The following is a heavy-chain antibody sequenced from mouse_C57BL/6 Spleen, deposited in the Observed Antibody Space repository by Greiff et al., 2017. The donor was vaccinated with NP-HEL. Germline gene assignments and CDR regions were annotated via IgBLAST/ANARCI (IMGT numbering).Heavy chain of an antibody. D-gene: IGHD2-3*01. Sequence: EVQVVESEGGLVQPGSSMKLSCTASGFTFSDYYMAWVRQVPGKGLEWVANINYDGSSTYYLDSLKSRFIISRDNAKNILYLQMSSLKSEDTATYYCARVYDGYYGFAYWGQGTLVTVSA. V-gene: IGHV5-16*01. J-gene: IGHJ3*01. CDR3: ARVYDGYYGFAY. CDR1: GFTFSDYY. CDR2: INYDGSST.